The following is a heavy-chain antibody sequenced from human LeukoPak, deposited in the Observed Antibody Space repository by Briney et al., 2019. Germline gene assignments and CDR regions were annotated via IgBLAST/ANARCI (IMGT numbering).Heavy chain of an antibody. Sequence: GGSLRLSCAASGFTFSSDWMHWVRQAPGKGLVWVSRINTDGSTTTYADSVKGRFTISRDNAKNTLYLQMNSLRVEDTAVYYCARSRGGFYRYWGQGTLVTVSS. CDR1: GFTFSSDW. D-gene: IGHD2/OR15-2a*01. CDR2: INTDGSTT. CDR3: ARSRGGFYRY. V-gene: IGHV3-74*01. J-gene: IGHJ4*02.